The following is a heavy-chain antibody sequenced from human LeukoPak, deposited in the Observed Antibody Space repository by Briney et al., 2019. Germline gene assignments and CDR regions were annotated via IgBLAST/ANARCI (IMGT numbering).Heavy chain of an antibody. V-gene: IGHV4-39*07. CDR1: GGSISSSSYY. D-gene: IGHD1-26*01. CDR3: ARDSGSYYDY. CDR2: IYYSGST. Sequence: KSSETLSLTCTVSGGSISSSSYYWGWIRQPPGKGLEWIGSIYYSGSTYYNPSLKSRVTMSVDTSKNQFSLKLSSVTAADTAVYYCARDSGSYYDYWGQGTLVTVSS. J-gene: IGHJ4*02.